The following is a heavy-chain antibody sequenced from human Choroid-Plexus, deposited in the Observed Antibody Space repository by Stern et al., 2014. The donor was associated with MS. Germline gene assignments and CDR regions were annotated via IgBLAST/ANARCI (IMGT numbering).Heavy chain of an antibody. Sequence: QVQLQESGPGLVKPSQTLSLTCTVSGGSISSGVYFWSWIRQHPGKGLEWIGFIYHSGSTYYNPSLKSRLTISVDTSKNQFSLNLSSVTAADTAVYYCARKGAIVPAAIENWFDSWGQGTLVTVSS. CDR3: ARKGAIVPAAIENWFDS. CDR1: GGSISSGVYF. CDR2: IYHSGST. D-gene: IGHD2-2*01. V-gene: IGHV4-31*03. J-gene: IGHJ5*01.